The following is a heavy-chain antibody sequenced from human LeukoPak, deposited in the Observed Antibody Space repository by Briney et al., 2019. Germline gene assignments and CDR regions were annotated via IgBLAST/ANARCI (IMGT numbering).Heavy chain of an antibody. CDR3: AKDAQWLAQGSFDY. Sequence: GGSLRLSCAASGFTFSSYRMSWVRQAPGKGLEWVANIKQDGSEKYYVDSVKGRFTISRDNAKNSLYLQMNSLRAEDTAVYYCAKDAQWLAQGSFDYWGQGTLVTVSS. V-gene: IGHV3-7*05. CDR2: IKQDGSEK. J-gene: IGHJ4*02. CDR1: GFTFSSYR. D-gene: IGHD6-19*01.